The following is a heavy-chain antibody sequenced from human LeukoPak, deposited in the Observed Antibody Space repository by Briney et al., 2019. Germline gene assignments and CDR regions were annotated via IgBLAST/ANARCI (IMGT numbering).Heavy chain of an antibody. Sequence: PSETLSLTCTVSGGSISSSSYYWGWIRQPPGKGLEWIGSIYYSGSTYYNPSLKSRVTISVDTSKNQFSLKQSSVTAADTAVYYCARYEYGDYVLDYWGQGTLVTVSS. V-gene: IGHV4-39*01. J-gene: IGHJ4*02. D-gene: IGHD4-17*01. CDR1: GGSISSSSYY. CDR2: IYYSGST. CDR3: ARYEYGDYVLDY.